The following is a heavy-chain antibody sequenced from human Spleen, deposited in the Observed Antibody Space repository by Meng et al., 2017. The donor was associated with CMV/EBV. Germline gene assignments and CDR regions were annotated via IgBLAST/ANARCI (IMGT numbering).Heavy chain of an antibody. CDR2: IYSGGST. D-gene: IGHD2-2*01. J-gene: IGHJ6*02. CDR3: ARLGYCSSTSCYLRWYYYGMDV. V-gene: IGHV3-53*01. CDR1: GFTVSGNY. Sequence: GGSLRLSCAASGFTVSGNYMTWVRQAPGKGLEWVSVIYSGGSTYYADSVKGRFTISRDNSKNTLYLQMNSLRAEDTAVYYCARLGYCSSTSCYLRWYYYGMDVWGQGTTVTVSS.